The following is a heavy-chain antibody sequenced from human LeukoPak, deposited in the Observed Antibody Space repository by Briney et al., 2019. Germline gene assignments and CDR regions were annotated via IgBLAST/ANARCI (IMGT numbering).Heavy chain of an antibody. J-gene: IGHJ4*02. Sequence: SETLSLTCTVSGGSISSSSYYWGWIRQPPGKGLEWIGSIYYSGSTYYNPSLKSRVTISVDTSKNQFSLKLSSVTAADTAVYYCAREGHGFDYWGQGTLVTVSS. V-gene: IGHV4-39*07. CDR1: GGSISSSSYY. CDR3: AREGHGFDY. CDR2: IYYSGST.